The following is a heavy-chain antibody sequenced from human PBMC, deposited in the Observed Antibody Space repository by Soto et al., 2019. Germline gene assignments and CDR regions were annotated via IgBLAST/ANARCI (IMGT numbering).Heavy chain of an antibody. J-gene: IGHJ4*02. D-gene: IGHD2-2*01. Sequence: GGSLRLSCAASGFTFSSYWMHWVRQAPGKGLVWVSRINSDGSSTSYADSVKGRFTISRDNAKNTLYLQMNSLRAEDTAVYYCAYIVVVPAAPSEDYWGQGTLVTVSS. V-gene: IGHV3-74*01. CDR1: GFTFSSYW. CDR3: AYIVVVPAAPSEDY. CDR2: INSDGSST.